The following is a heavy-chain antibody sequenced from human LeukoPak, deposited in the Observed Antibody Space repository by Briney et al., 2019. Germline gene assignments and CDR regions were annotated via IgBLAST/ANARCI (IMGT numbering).Heavy chain of an antibody. CDR1: GYSFTSYW. Sequence: GASLKISCKGSGYSFTSYWIGWVRQLPGKGLEWMGIIYPGDSDTRYSPSFQGQVTISADKSVSTAYLQWSSLKASDTAMYYCARSAVAGTFLIWFDPWGQGTLVTVSS. J-gene: IGHJ5*02. D-gene: IGHD6-19*01. V-gene: IGHV5-51*01. CDR3: ARSAVAGTFLIWFDP. CDR2: IYPGDSDT.